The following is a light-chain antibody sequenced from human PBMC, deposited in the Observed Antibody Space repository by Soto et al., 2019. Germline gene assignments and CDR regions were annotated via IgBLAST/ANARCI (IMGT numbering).Light chain of an antibody. Sequence: ENVLTQSPGTLSWSPGERATLSCRARQTVSSDLTWYQQRPGQAPRLLIYGASKRATGIPDRFSGSGSGTDFTLTISRLEPEDFALYYCQQYGTSPITFGQGTRLELK. V-gene: IGKV3-20*01. CDR2: GAS. CDR3: QQYGTSPIT. CDR1: QTVSSD. J-gene: IGKJ5*01.